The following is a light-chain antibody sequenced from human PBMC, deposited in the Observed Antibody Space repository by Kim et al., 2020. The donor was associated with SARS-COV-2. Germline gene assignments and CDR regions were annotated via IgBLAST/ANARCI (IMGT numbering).Light chain of an antibody. Sequence: EIVLTQSPGTLSLSPGERATLSCRASQSVAPNHLAWFQQKPGQAPRLLIYGTSSRATGIPDRFSASESGTDFTLTISRLEPEDFAVYFCKQYDRPPYTFGQGTKLEIK. CDR1: QSVAPNH. V-gene: IGKV3-20*01. CDR2: GTS. J-gene: IGKJ2*01. CDR3: KQYDRPPYT.